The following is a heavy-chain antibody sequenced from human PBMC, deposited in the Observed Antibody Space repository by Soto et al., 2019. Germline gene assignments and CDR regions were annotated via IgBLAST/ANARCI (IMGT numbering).Heavy chain of an antibody. Sequence: SETLSLTCAVSSGSISSSNWWSWVRQPPGKGLEWIGEIYHSGSTNYNPSLKSRIAMSLDLSKNQFSLRLTSVTAADTAVYYCATNRGFDFYYFDSWGQGAQVTVSS. CDR2: IYHSGST. D-gene: IGHD5-12*01. J-gene: IGHJ4*02. CDR3: ATNRGFDFYYFDS. CDR1: SGSISSSNW. V-gene: IGHV4-4*02.